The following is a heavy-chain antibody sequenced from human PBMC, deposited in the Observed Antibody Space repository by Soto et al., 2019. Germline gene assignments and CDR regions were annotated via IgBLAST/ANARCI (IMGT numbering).Heavy chain of an antibody. J-gene: IGHJ6*02. CDR1: GYTLTELS. D-gene: IGHD5-18*01. CDR3: ATVIGYSYLYYYYYYGMDV. CDR2: FDPEDGET. Sequence: ASVKVSCKVSGYTLTELSMHWVRQAPGKGLEWMGGFDPEDGETIYAQKFQGRVTMTEDTSTDTAYMELSSLRSEDTAVHYCATVIGYSYLYYYYYYGMDVWGQGTTVTVSS. V-gene: IGHV1-24*01.